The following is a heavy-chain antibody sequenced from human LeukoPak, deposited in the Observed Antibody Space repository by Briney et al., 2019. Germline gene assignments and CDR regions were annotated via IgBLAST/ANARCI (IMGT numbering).Heavy chain of an antibody. V-gene: IGHV1-2*02. CDR3: ARDYYDSNGYYDY. CDR1: GYSFIAYY. D-gene: IGHD3-22*01. Sequence: ASVKVSCKASGYSFIAYYIHWVRQAPGQGLEWMGWISPSNGATKYAQNFQGRVTMARDTSISTAYMELSSLRSDDTAVYYCARDYYDSNGYYDYWGQGTLVTVSS. J-gene: IGHJ4*02. CDR2: ISPSNGAT.